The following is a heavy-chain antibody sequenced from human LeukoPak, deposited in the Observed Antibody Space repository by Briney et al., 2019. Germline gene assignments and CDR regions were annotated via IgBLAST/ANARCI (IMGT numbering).Heavy chain of an antibody. Sequence: SETLCLTCAVFGVAISRENWWSGVGQSPGKGLEGIGEIYQRAGPNYNPSLKSRVTISVDTSKNQFSLKLSSVTAADTAVYYCARGGDYSRVFDYWGQGTLVTVSS. J-gene: IGHJ4*02. CDR1: GVAISRENW. V-gene: IGHV4-4*02. D-gene: IGHD2-15*01. CDR2: IYQRAGP. CDR3: ARGGDYSRVFDY.